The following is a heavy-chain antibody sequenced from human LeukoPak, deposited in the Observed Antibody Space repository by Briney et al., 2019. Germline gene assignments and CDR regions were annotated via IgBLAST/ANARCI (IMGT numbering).Heavy chain of an antibody. D-gene: IGHD6-13*01. J-gene: IGHJ3*02. CDR3: ARVLSQRSWETDAFDI. CDR1: GGSISSYY. V-gene: IGHV4-59*01. CDR2: IYYSGST. Sequence: SETLSLTCTVSGGSISSYYWSWIRQPPGKGLEWIGYIYYSGSTNYNPSLKSRVTISVDTSKNQFSLKLSSVTAADTAVYYCARVLSQRSWETDAFDIWGQGTMVTVSS.